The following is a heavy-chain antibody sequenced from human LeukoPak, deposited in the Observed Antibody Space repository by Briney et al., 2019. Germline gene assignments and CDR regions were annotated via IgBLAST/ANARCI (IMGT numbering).Heavy chain of an antibody. D-gene: IGHD1-26*01. Sequence: GGSLRLSCAASGFTFSDYWMTWVRQAPGKGLEWVANINQDGSQNSYVDSVKGRFTISRDNANNSLFLQMSSLRADDTSVYYCARLGISGGYCWDFWGQGTLVTVSS. CDR1: GFTFSDYW. J-gene: IGHJ4*02. CDR3: ARLGISGGYCWDF. V-gene: IGHV3-7*01. CDR2: INQDGSQN.